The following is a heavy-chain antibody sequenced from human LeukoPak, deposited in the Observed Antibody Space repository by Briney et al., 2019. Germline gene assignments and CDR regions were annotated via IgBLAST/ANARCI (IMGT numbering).Heavy chain of an antibody. J-gene: IGHJ2*01. CDR1: GFTLCSYW. V-gene: IGHV3-74*01. CDR3: AREDPRTGYWFFDL. CDR2: MNSDGSST. Sequence: GGSLRLSCVVSGFTLCSYWMHWVRQAPGKGLVWVSRMNSDGSSTTSADSAKGRFTISRDNAKNTLYLQMNSLRAEDTAVYFCAREDPRTGYWFFDLWGRGTLVTVSS.